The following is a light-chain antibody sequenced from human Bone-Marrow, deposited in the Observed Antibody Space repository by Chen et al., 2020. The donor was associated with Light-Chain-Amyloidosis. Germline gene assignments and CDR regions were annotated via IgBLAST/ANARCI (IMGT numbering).Light chain of an antibody. CDR2: RDT. CDR3: QSADSSGTYEVI. CDR1: ALPTKY. J-gene: IGLJ2*01. V-gene: IGLV3-25*03. Sequence: SYELTHPPSVSVSPGQTARITCSGDALPTKYAYWYQQKPGPAPVLVIHRDTERPSGISERFSGSSSGTTATLTISGVQAEDEADYHCQSADSSGTYEVIFGGGTKLTVL.